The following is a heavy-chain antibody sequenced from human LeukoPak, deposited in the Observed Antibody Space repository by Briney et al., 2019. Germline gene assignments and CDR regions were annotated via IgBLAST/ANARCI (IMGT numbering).Heavy chain of an antibody. Sequence: GGSLRLSCAAPGFTFSRYSMNWVRQAPGKGLGWVSSISSSSSYIYYADSLKGRFTISRDNARNSLYLQMNSLRAEDTAVYYCAREVVAAAGTVDYWGQGTLVTVSS. J-gene: IGHJ4*02. CDR2: ISSSSSYI. V-gene: IGHV3-21*04. CDR3: AREVVAAAGTVDY. D-gene: IGHD6-13*01. CDR1: GFTFSRYS.